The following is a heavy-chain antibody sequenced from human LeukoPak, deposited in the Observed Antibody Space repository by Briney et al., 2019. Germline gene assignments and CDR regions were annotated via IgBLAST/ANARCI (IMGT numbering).Heavy chain of an antibody. V-gene: IGHV4-39*07. Sequence: SETLSLTCTVSGGSINSGANYWAWISQPPGKGLEWIGTIYYSGSTYYNPSLNSRVTMSLDTSKNQFSLKLTSVTAADTAVYYCARRGAVAGTSNYYYYYYMDVWGKGTTVTVSS. J-gene: IGHJ6*03. D-gene: IGHD6-19*01. CDR3: ARRGAVAGTSNYYYYYYMDV. CDR1: GGSINSGANY. CDR2: IYYSGST.